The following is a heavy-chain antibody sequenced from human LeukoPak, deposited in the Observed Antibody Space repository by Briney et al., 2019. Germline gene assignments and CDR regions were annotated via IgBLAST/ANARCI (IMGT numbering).Heavy chain of an antibody. CDR3: ARRITVTPNFYFDY. CDR1: GYSFTSHW. J-gene: IGHJ4*02. CDR2: IYPGDSDP. Sequence: GESLKISCKGSGYSFTSHWIGWVRQMPGKGLGWMGVIYPGDSDPRYSPSFQAKVPISADKSVPPPYLHWVCLKASDTAMYYCARRITVTPNFYFDYWGQRTPVTVSS. V-gene: IGHV5-51*01. D-gene: IGHD4-17*01.